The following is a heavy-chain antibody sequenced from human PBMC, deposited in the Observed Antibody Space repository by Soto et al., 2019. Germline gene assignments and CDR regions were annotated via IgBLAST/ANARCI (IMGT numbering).Heavy chain of an antibody. V-gene: IGHV4-59*01. CDR1: GGSISSYY. Sequence: LSLTCTVSGGSISSYYWSWIRQPPGKGLEWIGYIYYSGSTNYNPSLKSRVTISVDTSKNQFSLKLSSVTAADTAVYYCARVHLTVERYFDYWGQGTLVTVSA. J-gene: IGHJ4*02. D-gene: IGHD2-21*02. CDR3: ARVHLTVERYFDY. CDR2: IYYSGST.